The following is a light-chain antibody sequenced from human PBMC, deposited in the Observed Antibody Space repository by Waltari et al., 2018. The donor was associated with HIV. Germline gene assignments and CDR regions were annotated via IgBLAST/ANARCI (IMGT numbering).Light chain of an antibody. CDR2: GVD. CDR1: DTNFCHQNF. V-gene: IGLV2-14*01. Sequence: HSALTHPASVSGLPGQSVTISCTGIDTNFCHQNFFSWYQQHPGKLPRLLFFGVDSRASGFSARFSAFRSGRTAFLTISGLRREDEGLYFCTSYTAMKTLVFGGGTQLTV. J-gene: IGLJ3*02. CDR3: TSYTAMKTLV.